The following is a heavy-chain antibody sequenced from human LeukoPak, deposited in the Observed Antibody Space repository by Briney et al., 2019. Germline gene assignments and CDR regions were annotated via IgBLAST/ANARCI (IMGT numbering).Heavy chain of an antibody. D-gene: IGHD2-2*01. CDR3: ARGRGGYCSSTSCYLYFDY. CDR1: GFTFSSYG. J-gene: IGHJ4*02. V-gene: IGHV3-33*01. Sequence: GRSLRPSCAASGFTFSSYGMHWVRQAPGKGLEWVALIGYDGTNEYYADSVKGRSTISRDNSKNTLYLQMKSLRAEDTAVYYCARGRGGYCSSTSCYLYFDYWGQGTLVTVSS. CDR2: IGYDGTNE.